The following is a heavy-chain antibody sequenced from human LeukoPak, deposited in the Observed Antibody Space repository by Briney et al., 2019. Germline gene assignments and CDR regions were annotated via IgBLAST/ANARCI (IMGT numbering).Heavy chain of an antibody. CDR3: ARDNSGYSSSWYLFDY. CDR1: GGSISSSSYY. J-gene: IGHJ4*02. Sequence: SETLSLTCTVSGGSISSSSYYWGWIRQPPGKGLEWIGSIYYSGSTYYNPSLKSRVTISVDTSKNQFSLKLSSVTAADTAVYYCARDNSGYSSSWYLFDYWGQGTLVTVSS. CDR2: IYYSGST. V-gene: IGHV4-39*02. D-gene: IGHD6-13*01.